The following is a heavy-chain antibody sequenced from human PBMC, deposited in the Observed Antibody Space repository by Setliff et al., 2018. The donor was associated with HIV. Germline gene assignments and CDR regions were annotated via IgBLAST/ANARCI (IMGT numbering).Heavy chain of an antibody. CDR2: IYYSGST. D-gene: IGHD6-6*01. J-gene: IGHJ4*02. V-gene: IGHV4-59*11. CDR3: ARTTYCSSSVT. Sequence: SETLSLTCTVSGGSISSHYWSWIRQPPGKGLEWIGSIYYSGSTNYNPSLKSRVTISVDTSKNQFSLKLSSVTAADTAVYYCARTTYCSSSVTWGQGTRFTVS. CDR1: GGSISSHY.